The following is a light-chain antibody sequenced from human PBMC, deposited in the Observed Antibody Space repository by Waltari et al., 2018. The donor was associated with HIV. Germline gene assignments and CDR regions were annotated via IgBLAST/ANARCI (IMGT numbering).Light chain of an antibody. V-gene: IGLV4-69*01. J-gene: IGLJ3*02. CDR2: INSDGSH. CDR3: QTWGTGIWV. CDR1: SGHNNHA. Sequence: QLVVTQSPSASASLGASVKLTCTLSSGHNNHAIAWHQQQPEKGPRYLMKINSDGSHDKGDGIPDRFSGSSSGAERYLSISSLQSEDEADYYCQTWGTGIWVFGGGTKLTVL.